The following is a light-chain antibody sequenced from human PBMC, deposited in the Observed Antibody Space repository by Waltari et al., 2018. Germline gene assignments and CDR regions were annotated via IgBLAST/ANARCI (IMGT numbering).Light chain of an antibody. Sequence: DIQMTQSPSSLSASVGDTVPITCRASQAITSYLAWYQQKPGKAPKPLIYYASNLESGVPSRFSGSGSGTEFTLSISTLQPEDSATYYCQQYNSAPWTFGQGTKVEIK. CDR3: QQYNSAPWT. CDR1: QAITSY. V-gene: IGKV1-16*01. J-gene: IGKJ1*01. CDR2: YAS.